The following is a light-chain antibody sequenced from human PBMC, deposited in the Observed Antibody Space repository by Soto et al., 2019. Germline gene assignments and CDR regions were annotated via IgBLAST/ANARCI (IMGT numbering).Light chain of an antibody. CDR2: DAS. J-gene: IGKJ5*01. CDR3: QQYKSWPPIT. Sequence: EIVLTQSPATLSLSPGERATLSCSASQSVTNYLAWFQQKPGQAPRLLIYDASNRATGIPARFSGSGSGTEFTLTISSLKSEDYAVYYCQQYKSWPPITFGQGTRLEIK. CDR1: QSVTNY. V-gene: IGKV3-11*01.